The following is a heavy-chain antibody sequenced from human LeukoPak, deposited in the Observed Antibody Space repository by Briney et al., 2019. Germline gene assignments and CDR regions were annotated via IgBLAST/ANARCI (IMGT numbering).Heavy chain of an antibody. CDR2: ISGSGGNT. J-gene: IGHJ4*02. CDR1: GFTFSSYA. D-gene: IGHD1-26*01. V-gene: IGHV3-23*01. Sequence: GGSLRLSCAASGFTFSSYAMNWVRQAPGKGLEWVSGISGSGGNTYYADSVKGRFTISRDNSKNTLYLQMNSLRAEDTAVYYCASEVGATSKWGQGTLVTVSS. CDR3: ASEVGATSK.